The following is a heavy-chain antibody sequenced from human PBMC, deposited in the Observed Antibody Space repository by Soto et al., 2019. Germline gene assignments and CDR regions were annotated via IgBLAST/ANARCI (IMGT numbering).Heavy chain of an antibody. D-gene: IGHD6-19*01. J-gene: IGHJ2*01. CDR1: GYTFITYG. Sequence: ASVKVSCKASGYTFITYGVSWVRQAPGQGLDWLGWISTYNGNTRYAERLQGRVTMTTDTSTSTAYMELRSLRSDDTAVYYCAREENSSGWYGYFDLWGRGTLVTVSS. CDR3: AREENSSGWYGYFDL. CDR2: ISTYNGNT. V-gene: IGHV1-18*01.